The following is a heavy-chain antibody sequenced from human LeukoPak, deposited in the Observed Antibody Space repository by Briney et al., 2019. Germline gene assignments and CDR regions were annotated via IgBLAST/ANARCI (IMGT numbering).Heavy chain of an antibody. J-gene: IGHJ4*02. CDR2: INHSGST. CDR3: ARVYSSSWSDY. Sequence: GSLSLSCAASGFTFSTYGMSWVRQAPGKGLEWIGEINHSGSTNYNPSLKSRVTISVDTSKNQFSLKLSSVTAADTAVYYCARVYSSSWSDYWGQGTLVTVSS. D-gene: IGHD6-13*01. V-gene: IGHV4-34*01. CDR1: GFTFSTYG.